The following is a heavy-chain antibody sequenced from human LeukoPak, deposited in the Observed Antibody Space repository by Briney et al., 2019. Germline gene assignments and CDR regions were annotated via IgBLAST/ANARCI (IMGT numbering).Heavy chain of an antibody. V-gene: IGHV1-69*01. CDR2: IIPIFGTA. Sequence: AAVKVSCKASGDTFSSYAISWVRQAPGQGLEWMGGIIPIFGTANYAQKFQGRVTITADESTSTAYMELSSLRSEDTAVYYCARMMLYYYDRGGDSYYMDVWGKGTTVTVSS. J-gene: IGHJ6*03. CDR1: GDTFSSYA. CDR3: ARMMLYYYDRGGDSYYMDV. D-gene: IGHD3-22*01.